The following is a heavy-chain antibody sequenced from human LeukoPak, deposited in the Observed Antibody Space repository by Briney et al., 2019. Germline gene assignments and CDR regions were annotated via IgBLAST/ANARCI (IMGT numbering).Heavy chain of an antibody. CDR1: GGSINSYY. J-gene: IGHJ4*02. D-gene: IGHD6-13*01. V-gene: IGHV4-59*05. CDR3: ARLKYTTSWYDFDY. CDR2: VYYSGST. Sequence: SETLSLTCTVSGGSINSYYWSWIRQPPGKGLEWIGSVYYSGSTYYNPSLTSLMSRVTISVDTSKNQFSLKLSSVTASDTAVYYCARLKYTTSWYDFDYWGQGTLVTVSS.